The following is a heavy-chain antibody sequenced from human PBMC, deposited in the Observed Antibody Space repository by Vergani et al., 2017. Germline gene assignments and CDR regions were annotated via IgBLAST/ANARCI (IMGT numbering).Heavy chain of an antibody. CDR2: ISYDGSNK. CDR1: GFTFSSYG. V-gene: IGHV3-30*18. D-gene: IGHD1-26*01. CDR3: AKTKCGLLTDY. Sequence: QVQLVESGGGVVQPGRSLRLSCAASGFTFSSYGMHWVRQAPGKGLEWVAVISYDGSNKYYADTVKGRFTITRDNSKNTLYLQMNSLRAEDTAVYYCAKTKCGLLTDYWGQGTLVTVSS. J-gene: IGHJ4*02.